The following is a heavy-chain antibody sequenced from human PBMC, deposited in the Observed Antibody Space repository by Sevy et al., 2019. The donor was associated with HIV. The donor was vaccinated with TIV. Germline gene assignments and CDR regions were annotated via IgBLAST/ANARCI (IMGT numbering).Heavy chain of an antibody. J-gene: IGHJ6*02. CDR2: ISSSSSTI. D-gene: IGHD3-3*01. CDR3: ARDTQPEEDASIIGVVITLNYYYYGMDV. CDR1: GFTFSSYS. V-gene: IGHV3-48*02. Sequence: GGSLRLSCAASGFTFSSYSMNWVRQAPGKGLEWVSYISSSSSTIYYADSVKGRFTISRDNAKNSLYLQMNSLRDEDTAVYYCARDTQPEEDASIIGVVITLNYYYYGMDVWGQGTTVTVSS.